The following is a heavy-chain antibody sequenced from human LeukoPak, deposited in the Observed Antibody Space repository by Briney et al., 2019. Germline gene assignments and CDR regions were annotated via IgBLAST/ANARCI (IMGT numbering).Heavy chain of an antibody. Sequence: PGGSLRLSCAASGFTFDDYAMHWVRQAPGKGLEWVSGISWNSGSIGYADSVKGRFTISRDNAKNSLYLQMNSLRAEDTAVYYCASFSAPDYWGQGTLVTVSS. CDR2: ISWNSGSI. CDR3: ASFSAPDY. V-gene: IGHV3-9*01. CDR1: GFTFDDYA. J-gene: IGHJ4*02. D-gene: IGHD1-26*01.